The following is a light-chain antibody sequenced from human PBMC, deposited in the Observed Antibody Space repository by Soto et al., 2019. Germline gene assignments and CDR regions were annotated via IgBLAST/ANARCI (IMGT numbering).Light chain of an antibody. CDR1: SSNIGSNP. Sequence: QSVLTQPPSASGTPGQRVTISCSGSSSNIGSNPVNWYQQLPGTAPKLLIYTTNQRPSGVPDRFSGSKSGTSASLAISGLQSEDEADYYCAEWDDSLYGPVFGGGTQLTVL. J-gene: IGLJ2*01. CDR2: TTN. CDR3: AEWDDSLYGPV. V-gene: IGLV1-44*01.